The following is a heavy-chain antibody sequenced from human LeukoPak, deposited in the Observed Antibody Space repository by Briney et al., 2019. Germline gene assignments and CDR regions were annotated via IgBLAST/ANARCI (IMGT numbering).Heavy chain of an antibody. CDR1: GGSISNYY. CDR3: ARDESSSWSLDY. D-gene: IGHD6-13*01. V-gene: IGHV4-59*01. CDR2: IYYSGST. J-gene: IGHJ4*02. Sequence: SETLSLTCTVSGGSISNYYWSWIRQPPGKGLEWIGYIYYSGSTNYNPSLKSRVTISVDTSKNQFSLKLSSVTAADTAVYYCARDESSSWSLDYWGQGTLVTVSS.